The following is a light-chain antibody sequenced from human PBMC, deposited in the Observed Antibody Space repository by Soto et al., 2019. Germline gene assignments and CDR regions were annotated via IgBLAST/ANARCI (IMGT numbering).Light chain of an antibody. Sequence: QSALTQPASVSGSPGQSITISCTGTSSDVGGYNSVSWYQQDPGKAPKLMIYEVSNRPSGVSNRFSGSKSGNTASLTISGLQAEDEADYYCSSYTSSSAYVFGTGTKLTVL. CDR1: SSDVGGYNS. V-gene: IGLV2-14*01. CDR3: SSYTSSSAYV. CDR2: EVS. J-gene: IGLJ1*01.